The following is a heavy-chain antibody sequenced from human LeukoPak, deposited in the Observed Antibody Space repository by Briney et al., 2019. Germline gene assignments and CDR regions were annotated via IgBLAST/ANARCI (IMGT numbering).Heavy chain of an antibody. CDR2: IHSSGGS. D-gene: IGHD1-26*01. Sequence: RSSETLSLTCTVSGASISNYYWSWIRQTPEKGLEWMGHIHSSGGSSYYPSLKSRLTLSIDTSRNQLSLKLPSVTAADTAVYFCARLGSYQDFWGQGALVTVSS. CDR1: GASISNYY. V-gene: IGHV4-4*09. J-gene: IGHJ4*02. CDR3: ARLGSYQDF.